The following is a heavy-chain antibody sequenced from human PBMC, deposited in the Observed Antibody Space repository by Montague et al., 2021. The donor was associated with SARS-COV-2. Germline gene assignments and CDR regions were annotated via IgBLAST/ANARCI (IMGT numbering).Heavy chain of an antibody. J-gene: IGHJ3*01. D-gene: IGHD2-2*01. CDR3: AKEREVVRAARTLVAFDL. CDR2: INHSGTA. CDR1: GGSFIVYY. Sequence: SETLSLTCAVYGGSFIVYYWSWLRQSPRSGLEWIAGINHSGTANYNPSLTSRVSISVDTSKNQFTLKLTSVTAADTAMYYCAKEREVVRAARTLVAFDLWGQGTMVTVSS. V-gene: IGHV4-34*01.